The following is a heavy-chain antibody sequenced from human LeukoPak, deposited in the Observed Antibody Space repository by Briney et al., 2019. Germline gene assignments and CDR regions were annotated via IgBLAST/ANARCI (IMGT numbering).Heavy chain of an antibody. V-gene: IGHV4-59*01. J-gene: IGHJ5*02. CDR2: ISYSGST. CDR3: ARDLGPNWFDP. CDR1: GGSISSYY. D-gene: IGHD7-27*01. Sequence: SETLSLTCTVSGGSISSYYWSWIRQPPGKGLEWIGYISYSGSTKYNPSLKSRLTVSVDTSKDQFSLKLRSVTSADTAVYYCARDLGPNWFDPWGQGTLVTVSS.